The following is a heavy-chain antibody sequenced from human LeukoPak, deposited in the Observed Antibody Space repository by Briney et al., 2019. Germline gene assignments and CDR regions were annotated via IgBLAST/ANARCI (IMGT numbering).Heavy chain of an antibody. CDR2: ISSSSSYI. V-gene: IGHV3-21*01. CDR3: ARDRPLHYFDY. J-gene: IGHJ4*02. CDR1: GFTFITYS. Sequence: GGSLRLSCAASGFTFITYSMNWVRQAPGKGLEWVSSISSSSSYIYYGDSVKGRFTISRDNAKNSLYLQMNSLRAEDTAVYYCARDRPLHYFDYWGQGTLVTVSS.